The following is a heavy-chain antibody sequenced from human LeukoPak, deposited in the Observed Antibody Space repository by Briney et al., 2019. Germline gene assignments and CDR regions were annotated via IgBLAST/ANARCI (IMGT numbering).Heavy chain of an antibody. J-gene: IGHJ6*03. D-gene: IGHD6-19*01. CDR1: GFTFSSFG. CDR3: ARDNSGWDYNYYYYYMDV. CDR2: ISSGSIYI. V-gene: IGHV3-21*01. Sequence: GGSLRLSCAASGFTFSSFGMNWVRQAPGKGLEWVSSISSGSIYIYYADSVKGRFTIARDNAKNSLYLQMNSLRAEDTAVYYCARDNSGWDYNYYYYYMDVWGKGTTVTVSS.